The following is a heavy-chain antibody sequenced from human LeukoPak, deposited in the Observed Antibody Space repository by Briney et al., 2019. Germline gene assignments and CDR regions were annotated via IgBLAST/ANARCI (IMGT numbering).Heavy chain of an antibody. Sequence: SVKVSCKASGGTFSSYAISWVRQAPGQGLEWMGGIIPIFGTANYAQKFQGRVTITADESTSTAYMELSSLRSEDTAVYYRWALHPHCSSTSCPFDYWGQGTLVTVSS. J-gene: IGHJ4*02. CDR1: GGTFSSYA. D-gene: IGHD2-2*01. V-gene: IGHV1-69*13. CDR2: IIPIFGTA. CDR3: WALHPHCSSTSCPFDY.